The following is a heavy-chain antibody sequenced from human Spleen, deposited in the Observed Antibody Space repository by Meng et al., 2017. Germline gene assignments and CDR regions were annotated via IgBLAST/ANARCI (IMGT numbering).Heavy chain of an antibody. CDR1: GASINSGEYY. CDR2: IYSSGKT. D-gene: IGHD1-1*01. Sequence: QVLLQESGPGLVKPSQTLLLTCTVSGASINSGEYYWTWIRQPPGKGLEWIGYIYSSGKTYCNPSLESRASISIDTSKNMFSVKVKSVTAADTAVYFCVRENWKSTIDYSGQGTLVTVSS. V-gene: IGHV4-30-4*01. CDR3: VRENWKSTIDY. J-gene: IGHJ4*02.